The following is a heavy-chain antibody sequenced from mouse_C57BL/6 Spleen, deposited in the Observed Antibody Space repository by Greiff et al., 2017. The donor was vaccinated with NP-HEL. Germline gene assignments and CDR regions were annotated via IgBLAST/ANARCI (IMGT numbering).Heavy chain of an antibody. CDR3: IRSYYGSSFDY. CDR1: GFTFSNYW. CDR2: IRLKSDNYAT. Sequence: EVKLVESGGGLVQPGGSMKLSCVASGFTFSNYWMNWVRQSPEKGLEWVAQIRLKSDNYATHYAESVKGRFTISRDDSKSSVYLQMNNLRAEDTGIYYCIRSYYGSSFDYWGQGTTLTVSS. D-gene: IGHD1-1*01. V-gene: IGHV6-3*01. J-gene: IGHJ2*01.